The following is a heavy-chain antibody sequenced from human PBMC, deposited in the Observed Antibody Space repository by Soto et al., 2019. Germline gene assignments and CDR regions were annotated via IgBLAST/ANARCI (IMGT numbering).Heavy chain of an antibody. CDR2: INPNSGGT. J-gene: IGHJ6*02. V-gene: IGHV1-2*04. Sequence: ASVKVSCKASGYTFTGYYMHWVRQAPGQGLEWMGWINPNSGGTNYAQKSQGWVTMTRDTSISTAYMELSRLRSDDTAVYYCARGSRYCSGGSCYAHYYYYGMDVWGQGTTVTVSS. CDR3: ARGSRYCSGGSCYAHYYYYGMDV. D-gene: IGHD2-15*01. CDR1: GYTFTGYY.